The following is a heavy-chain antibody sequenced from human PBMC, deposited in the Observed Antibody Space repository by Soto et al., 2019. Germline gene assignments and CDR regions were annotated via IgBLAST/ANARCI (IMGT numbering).Heavy chain of an antibody. CDR2: ISASGGST. Sequence: GGSLRLSCAASGFTFSTFAMSWVRQAPGKGLEWVSAISASGGSTYYADSVKGRFTISRDNSNNTLYLQMNSLRVEDTAVYYCAKDPRVSFDPWGQGTLVTVSS. J-gene: IGHJ5*02. V-gene: IGHV3-23*01. CDR3: AKDPRVSFDP. CDR1: GFTFSTFA.